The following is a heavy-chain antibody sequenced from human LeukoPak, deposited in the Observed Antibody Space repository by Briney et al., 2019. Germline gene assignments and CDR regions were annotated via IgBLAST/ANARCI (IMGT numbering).Heavy chain of an antibody. CDR3: NYLQGGYYFDY. CDR2: IYYSGST. V-gene: IGHV4-39*03. J-gene: IGHJ4*02. Sequence: SETLSLTCTVSGGSISSSSYYWGWIRQPPGKGLEWIGSIYYSGSTYYNLSLKSRVTISLDTSKNQFSLKLSSVTAADTAVYMSNYLQGGYYFDYWGQGTLVTVSS. D-gene: IGHD4-11*01. CDR1: GGSISSSSYY.